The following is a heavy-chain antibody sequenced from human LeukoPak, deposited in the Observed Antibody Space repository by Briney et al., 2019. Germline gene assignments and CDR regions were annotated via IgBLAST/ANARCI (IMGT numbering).Heavy chain of an antibody. J-gene: IGHJ5*02. D-gene: IGHD6-13*01. CDR1: GGSISSSNW. Sequence: PSGTLSLTCAVSGGSISSSNWWSWVRQPPGKGLEWIGEIYHSGSTNYNPSLKSRVTISVDKSKNQFSLKLSSVTAADTAVYYCARLTQHVSWYSFRWFDPWGQGTPVTVSS. CDR3: ARLTQHVSWYSFRWFDP. CDR2: IYHSGST. V-gene: IGHV4-4*02.